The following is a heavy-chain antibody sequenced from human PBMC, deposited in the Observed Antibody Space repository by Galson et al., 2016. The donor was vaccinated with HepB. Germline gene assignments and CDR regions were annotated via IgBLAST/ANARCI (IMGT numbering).Heavy chain of an antibody. CDR2: SVPAIYAKFIFTQQSQDRA. CDR1: GVNLTTDS. Sequence: SVKVSCKASGVNLTTDSINWVRQAPGQGLEWMGGSVPAIYAKFIFTQQSQDRAIYAQNFQGRVTIIADESTNTAYMELISLKSDDTAIYFCARSPMVRGYYFDYWGQGTLVTVAS. CDR3: ARSPMVRGYYFDY. J-gene: IGHJ4*02. D-gene: IGHD3-10*01. V-gene: IGHV1-69*13.